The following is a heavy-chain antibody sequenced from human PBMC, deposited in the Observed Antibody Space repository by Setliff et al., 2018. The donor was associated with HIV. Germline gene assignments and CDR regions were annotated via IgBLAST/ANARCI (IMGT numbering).Heavy chain of an antibody. D-gene: IGHD1-26*01. J-gene: IGHJ3*02. CDR2: VNPSDGST. V-gene: IGHV1-46*01. CDR3: ARGSRYSGSGDAFDI. CDR1: GYTFTNYF. Sequence: ASVNVSCKASGYTFTNYFIHWVRQAPGQGLEWMEIVNPSDGSTSNSQKFQGRVTMTRDTSTSTVYMEVNSLRSEDTAVYFCARGSRYSGSGDAFDIWGQGTMVTVS.